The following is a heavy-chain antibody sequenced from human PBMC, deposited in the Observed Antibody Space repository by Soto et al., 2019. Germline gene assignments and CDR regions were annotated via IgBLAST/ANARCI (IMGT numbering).Heavy chain of an antibody. CDR3: ARDQSFDRTYYYGIDV. J-gene: IGHJ6*02. Sequence: PGGSLRLSCAASGFTYSTYTMHWVRQAPGKGLEWVAVISYDGNNKFYADSVKGRFTISRDSTKQTLYLQMNSLRSDDTAVYYCARDQSFDRTYYYGIDVWGQGTTVTVSS. CDR1: GFTYSTYT. CDR2: ISYDGNNK. V-gene: IGHV3-30-3*01.